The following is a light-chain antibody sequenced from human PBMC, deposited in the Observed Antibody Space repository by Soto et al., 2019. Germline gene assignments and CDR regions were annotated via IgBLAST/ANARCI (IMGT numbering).Light chain of an antibody. Sequence: EIVLTQSPATLSLSPGERATLSCRASQSVSSYLAWYQQKPGQAPRLLIYDASNRATGIPARFSGSGSGTDFTLTLSSLQSEAYDVDVCQQYNTWRSISFGQGTRLEI. CDR1: QSVSSY. V-gene: IGKV3-11*01. CDR3: QQYNTWRSIS. J-gene: IGKJ5*01. CDR2: DAS.